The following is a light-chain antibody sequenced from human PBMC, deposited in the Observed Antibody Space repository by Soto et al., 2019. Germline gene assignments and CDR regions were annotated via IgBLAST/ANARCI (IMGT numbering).Light chain of an antibody. J-gene: IGLJ1*01. CDR1: TSNIGAGYD. Sequence: QSVLTQPPSVSAAPGQKVTISCSGSTSNIGAGYDVHWYLQLPGTAPKLLVYTNNNRPSGVPDRFSGSKSGTSASLAITGLQAEDEADYYCQSYDSRLSAYVFGTGTKVTVL. V-gene: IGLV1-40*01. CDR3: QSYDSRLSAYV. CDR2: TNN.